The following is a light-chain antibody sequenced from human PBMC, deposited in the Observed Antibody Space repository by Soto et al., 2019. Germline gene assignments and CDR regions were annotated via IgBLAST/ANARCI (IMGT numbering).Light chain of an antibody. Sequence: QSVLTQPASVSGSPGQSITISCTGTSSDVDGYNYVSWYQHHPGKAPKLMIYDVSNRPSGVSNRFSGSKSGNTAPLTISGLQPEDEADYYCSSYTTSNTRQIVFGTGTKVTVL. CDR2: DVS. CDR1: SSDVDGYNY. J-gene: IGLJ1*01. V-gene: IGLV2-14*03. CDR3: SSYTTSNTRQIV.